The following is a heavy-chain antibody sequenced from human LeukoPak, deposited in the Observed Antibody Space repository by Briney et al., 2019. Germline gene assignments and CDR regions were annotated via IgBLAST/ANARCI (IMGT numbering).Heavy chain of an antibody. CDR3: ARCHYDSA. CDR1: GFTFSHLW. CDR2: IKSDGYEK. D-gene: IGHD4-17*01. J-gene: IGHJ5*02. Sequence: PGRSLRLSCTAASGFTFSHLWMNWVRQAPGKGLEWVANIKSDGYEKYYADSVKGRFTISRDNARNSLYLQMDSLRAEDAGVYYCARCHYDSAWGQGKLVIVSS. V-gene: IGHV3-7*01.